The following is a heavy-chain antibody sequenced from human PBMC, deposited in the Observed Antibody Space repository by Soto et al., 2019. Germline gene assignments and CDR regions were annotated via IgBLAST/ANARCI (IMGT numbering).Heavy chain of an antibody. CDR2: IWHYGRRI. Sequence: QVQLVESGGGMVQPGRSLRLSCAASGFTFSGHGMHWVRQAPGRGLEWVAVIWHYGRRIYYADSVKGRFSISRDNSKDTLYLQMNSLRAENTAVYYCARDPESCSGGSCVAFDLWGQGTMVTVSS. V-gene: IGHV3-33*01. J-gene: IGHJ3*01. CDR3: ARDPESCSGGSCVAFDL. CDR1: GFTFSGHG. D-gene: IGHD2-15*01.